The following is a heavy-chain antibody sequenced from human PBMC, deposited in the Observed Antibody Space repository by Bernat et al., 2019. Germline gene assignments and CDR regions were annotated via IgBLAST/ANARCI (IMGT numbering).Heavy chain of an antibody. CDR2: INHSGST. CDR1: GGSLSGYY. Sequence: QVQLQQWGAGLLKPSETLSLTCAVYGGSLSGYYWSWIRQPPGKGLEWIGEINHSGSTNYNPSLKSRVTISVDTSKNQFSLKLSSVTAADTAVYYCARGRVAVAIWGQGTMVTVSS. J-gene: IGHJ3*02. V-gene: IGHV4-34*01. D-gene: IGHD6-19*01. CDR3: ARGRVAVAI.